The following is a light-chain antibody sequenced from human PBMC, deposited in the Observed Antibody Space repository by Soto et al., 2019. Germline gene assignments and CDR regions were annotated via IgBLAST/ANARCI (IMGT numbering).Light chain of an antibody. CDR2: DAS. J-gene: IGKJ1*01. Sequence: EIVLTQSPVTLSLSPGDRATLCCRASQSVSRSYLGWYQQKPGQAPRLLISDASNRATGIPDRFSGTGSGTDFTLTISRLEPGDFAVYYCQQYAVSPITFGQGTKVDIK. V-gene: IGKV3-20*01. CDR1: QSVSRSY. CDR3: QQYAVSPIT.